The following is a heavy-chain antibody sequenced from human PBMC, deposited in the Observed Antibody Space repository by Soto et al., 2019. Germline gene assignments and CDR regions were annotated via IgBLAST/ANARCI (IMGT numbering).Heavy chain of an antibody. CDR1: GVNFSSYA. D-gene: IGHD3-22*01. J-gene: IGHJ5*02. CDR2: ISDTGGGT. CDR3: AVGRHKTSGSNTWFDP. Sequence: PGGSLRLSCAASGVNFSSYAMNWVRQAPGKGLEWVSTISDTGGGTLYAGSVKGRFTISRDNSKNTLYLQMHSLRADDSAIYFCAVGRHKTSGSNTWFDPWGRGTLVTVSS. V-gene: IGHV3-23*01.